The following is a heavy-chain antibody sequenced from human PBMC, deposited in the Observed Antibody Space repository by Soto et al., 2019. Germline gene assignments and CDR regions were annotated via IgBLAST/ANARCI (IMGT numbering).Heavy chain of an antibody. V-gene: IGHV4-59*01. Sequence: SETLSLTCTVSGGSISSYYWSWIRQPPGKGLEWIGYIYYSGSTNYNPSLKSRVTISVDTSKNQFSLKLSSVTAADTAVYYCARGLGYCSSTSCYAGGYYYYYMDVWGKGTTVTVSS. J-gene: IGHJ6*03. CDR3: ARGLGYCSSTSCYAGGYYYYYMDV. CDR1: GGSISSYY. D-gene: IGHD2-2*01. CDR2: IYYSGST.